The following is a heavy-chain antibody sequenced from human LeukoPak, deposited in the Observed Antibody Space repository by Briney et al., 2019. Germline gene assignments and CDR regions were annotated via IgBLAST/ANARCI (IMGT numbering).Heavy chain of an antibody. Sequence: ASVKVSCKASGYTFTNYYIHWVRQAPGQGLEWMGLTNPGGDNTDYAQNFQGRVTMTRDTSTSTVYMGLSSLRSEDTAVYYCARFAVHRRITVPGQFGLDYWGQGTLVSVSS. J-gene: IGHJ4*02. CDR3: ARFAVHRRITVPGQFGLDY. D-gene: IGHD6-19*01. CDR2: TNPGGDNT. V-gene: IGHV1-46*01. CDR1: GYTFTNYY.